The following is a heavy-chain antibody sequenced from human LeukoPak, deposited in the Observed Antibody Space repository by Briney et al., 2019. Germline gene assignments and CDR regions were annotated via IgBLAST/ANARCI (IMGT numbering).Heavy chain of an antibody. CDR2: ISDDGSKG. V-gene: IGHV3-30*18. D-gene: IGHD2-21*01. J-gene: IGHJ4*02. CDR3: AKDYNRGLPDY. CDR1: GFIFNSHG. Sequence: GGSLRLSCAASGFIFNSHGMHWVRQAPDKGLEWVAVISDDGSKGYYADSVKGRFTISRENSKNVLYLQMSSLRAEDTAVYYCAKDYNRGLPDYWGQGTLVIVSS.